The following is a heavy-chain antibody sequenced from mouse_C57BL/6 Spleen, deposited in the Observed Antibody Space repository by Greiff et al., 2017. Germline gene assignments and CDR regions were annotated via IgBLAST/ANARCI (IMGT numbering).Heavy chain of an antibody. CDR3: AREVLRSWYFDV. CDR2: IDPSDSYT. Sequence: QVQLQQPGAELVKPGASVKLSCKASGYTFTSYWMQWVNQRPGQGLEWIGEIDPSDSYTNYNQKFKGKATLTVDTSSSTAYMQLSSLTSEDSAVYYCAREVLRSWYFDVWGTGTTVTVSS. D-gene: IGHD1-1*01. CDR1: GYTFTSYW. V-gene: IGHV1-50*01. J-gene: IGHJ1*03.